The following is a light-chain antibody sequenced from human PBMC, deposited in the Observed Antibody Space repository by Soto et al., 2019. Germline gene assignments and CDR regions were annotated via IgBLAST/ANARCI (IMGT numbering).Light chain of an antibody. CDR3: QQLNSYPCT. Sequence: DIQLTQSPSFLSASVGDRVTITCRASQGISSYLAWYQQKPGKAPKLLIYAASTLQSGVPSRFSGSGSGTEFTLTISRLQPEDFAAYYCQQLNSYPCTFGPGTKVDIK. J-gene: IGKJ3*01. CDR2: AAS. V-gene: IGKV1-9*01. CDR1: QGISSY.